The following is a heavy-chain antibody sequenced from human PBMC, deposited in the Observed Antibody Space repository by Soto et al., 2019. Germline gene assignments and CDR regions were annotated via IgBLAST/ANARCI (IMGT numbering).Heavy chain of an antibody. Sequence: GGSLRLSCAASGFTFHTYSMNWVRQAPGKGLEWISSISSGSTYIYYADSMKGRCTISRDNAKNSLYLHMNSLRAEDTAVYYCVRGELWFDPWGQGALVTVSS. D-gene: IGHD1-26*01. CDR2: ISSGSTYI. V-gene: IGHV3-21*01. CDR3: VRGELWFDP. CDR1: GFTFHTYS. J-gene: IGHJ5*02.